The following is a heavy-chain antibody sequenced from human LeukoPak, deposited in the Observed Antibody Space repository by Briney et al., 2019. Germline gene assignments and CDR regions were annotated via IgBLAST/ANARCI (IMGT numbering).Heavy chain of an antibody. CDR2: INTDGTVT. CDR3: PTKQRLAPPPAS. CDR1: GFTFSKYW. D-gene: IGHD6-25*01. J-gene: IGHJ5*02. V-gene: IGHV3-74*01. Sequence: GGSLRLSCAASGFTFSKYWMLWVRQAPGKGLESVSRINTDGTVTTYADSVKGRFTVSRDNANNTMFLQMNSRREEDTAWYYCPTKQRLAPPPASWGQGTPVTVSS.